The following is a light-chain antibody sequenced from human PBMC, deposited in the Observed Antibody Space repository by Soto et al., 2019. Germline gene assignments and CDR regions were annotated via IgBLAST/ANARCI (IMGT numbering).Light chain of an antibody. J-gene: IGKJ1*01. CDR3: QQTYSTPRT. Sequence: DIQMTQSPSSLSASVGDRVTITCRASQSITSYLNWYQQKPGRAPKLLIYAASSLQPGVPSRFTGSGSGTDFTLTISSLQAEDFASYYCQQTYSTPRTFGQGTEVE. CDR1: QSITSY. CDR2: AAS. V-gene: IGKV1-39*01.